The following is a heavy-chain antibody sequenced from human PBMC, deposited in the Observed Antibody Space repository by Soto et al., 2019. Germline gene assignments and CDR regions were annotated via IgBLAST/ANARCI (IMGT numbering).Heavy chain of an antibody. V-gene: IGHV4-39*01. CDR2: IYYSGST. CDR1: GGSISSSSYY. D-gene: IGHD5-12*01. J-gene: IGHJ6*02. CDR3: ARLLRHNYYGMDV. Sequence: QLQLQESGPGLVKPSETLSLTCTVSGGSISSSSYYWGWIRQPPGKGLEWIGSIYYSGSTYYNPSLKSRVTISVDTSKNQFSLKLSYVTAADTAVYYCARLLRHNYYGMDVWGQGTTVTVSS.